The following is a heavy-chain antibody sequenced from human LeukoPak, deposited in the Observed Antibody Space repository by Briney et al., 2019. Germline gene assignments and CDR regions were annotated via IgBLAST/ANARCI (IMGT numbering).Heavy chain of an antibody. CDR3: ARVRGYSSSSGFDC. Sequence: ASVKVSCKASGYTFAGYYMHWVRQAPGQGLEWMGWINPNSGGTNYAQKFQGRVTMTRDTSISTAYMELSRLRSDDTAVYYCARVRGYSSSSGFDCWGQGTLVIVSS. J-gene: IGHJ4*02. V-gene: IGHV1-2*02. D-gene: IGHD6-6*01. CDR1: GYTFAGYY. CDR2: INPNSGGT.